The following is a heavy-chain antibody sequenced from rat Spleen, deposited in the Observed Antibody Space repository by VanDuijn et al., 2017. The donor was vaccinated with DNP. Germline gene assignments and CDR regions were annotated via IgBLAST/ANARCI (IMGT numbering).Heavy chain of an antibody. CDR2: ISSGGST. Sequence: QVQLKESGPGLVQPSQTLSLTCTVSGFSLIKDGVSWVRQPPGKGLEWIAAISSGGSTYYVPALKSRLTISRDTSTSQVFLKMNSLQTEDTAMYFCARYYGYNYYAMDAWGQGTSVTVSS. CDR1: GFSLIKDG. CDR3: ARYYGYNYYAMDA. D-gene: IGHD1-9*01. J-gene: IGHJ4*01. V-gene: IGHV2S12*01.